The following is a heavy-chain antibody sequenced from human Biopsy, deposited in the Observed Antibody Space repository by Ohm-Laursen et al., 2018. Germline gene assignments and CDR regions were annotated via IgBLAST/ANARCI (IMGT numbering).Heavy chain of an antibody. J-gene: IGHJ5*02. CDR3: ARDYDTSGYYYVS. D-gene: IGHD3-22*01. Sequence: PSQTLSLTCPVSGGSISNNNYYWGWIRQPPGKGLEWIGSIFYRGSTHYKPSLKSRVNISVDTSKNQFSRKLNSVTAADTAVYYCARDYDTSGYYYVSWGQGTLVTVSS. V-gene: IGHV4-39*01. CDR1: GGSISNNNYY. CDR2: IFYRGST.